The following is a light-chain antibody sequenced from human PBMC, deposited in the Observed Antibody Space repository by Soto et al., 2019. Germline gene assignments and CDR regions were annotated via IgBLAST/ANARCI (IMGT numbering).Light chain of an antibody. J-gene: IGLJ2*01. Sequence: QSALTQPASVSGSPGQSITISCTGSSGDIGTYNLVSWYQQHPGRAPKLIIFEGNKRPSGVSNRFSASKSGNTASLAISGLQAEDEADYHCCSYAGRRTVLCGGGTKLTVL. CDR2: EGN. CDR3: CSYAGRRTVL. CDR1: SGDIGTYNL. V-gene: IGLV2-23*01.